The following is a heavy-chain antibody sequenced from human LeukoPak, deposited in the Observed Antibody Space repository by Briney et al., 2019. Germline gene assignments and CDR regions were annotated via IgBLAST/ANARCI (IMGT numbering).Heavy chain of an antibody. CDR3: AKKNAGYYDSSGYRYDH. CDR2: ISGSGGST. D-gene: IGHD3-22*01. CDR1: GFTFSSYA. V-gene: IGHV3-23*01. Sequence: GGSLRLSCAASGFTFSSYAMSWVRQAPGKGLEWVSAISGSGGSTYYADSVKGRFTISRDNSKNTLYLQMNSLRAEDTAVYYCAKKNAGYYDSSGYRYDHWGQGTLVTVSS. J-gene: IGHJ4*02.